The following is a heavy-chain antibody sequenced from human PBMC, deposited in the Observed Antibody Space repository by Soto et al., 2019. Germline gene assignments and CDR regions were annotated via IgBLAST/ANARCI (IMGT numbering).Heavy chain of an antibody. CDR1: GFTFSSYA. CDR3: AREAGVYGSGSYGMDV. CDR2: ISYDGTNK. V-gene: IGHV3-30-3*01. Sequence: VQLVESGGGVVQPGMSLRHSCAASGFTFSSYAMHWVRQAPGKGLEWVAVISYDGTNKYYADSVKGRFTMSRDNSKNPLYLQMNSLRAEDTAVYYCAREAGVYGSGSYGMDVWGQGTTVSVSS. D-gene: IGHD3-10*01. J-gene: IGHJ6*02.